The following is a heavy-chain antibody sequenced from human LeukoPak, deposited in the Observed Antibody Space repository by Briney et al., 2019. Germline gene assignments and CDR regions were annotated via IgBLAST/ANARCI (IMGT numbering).Heavy chain of an antibody. CDR2: MNPNSGNT. CDR1: GYTFTSYD. Sequence: ASVKVSCKASGYTFTSYDINWVRQATGQGLEWMGWMNPNSGNTGYAQKFQGRVTMTRNTSISTAYMELSSLRSEDTAVYYCARGPVQLERRGYYFDYWGQGTLVTVSS. J-gene: IGHJ4*02. V-gene: IGHV1-8*01. D-gene: IGHD1-1*01. CDR3: ARGPVQLERRGYYFDY.